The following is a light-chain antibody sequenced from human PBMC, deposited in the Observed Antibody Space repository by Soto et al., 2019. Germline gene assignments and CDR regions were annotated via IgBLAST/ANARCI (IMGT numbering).Light chain of an antibody. Sequence: DILITHSPDPLTFXXXXXXXIXXXAXXSXXXSSNNKNYLAWYQQKPGQPPKLLIYWASTRESGVPDRFSGSGSGTDFTLTISSLQAEDVAVYYCQQYYSTPVWTFGQGTKVDIK. J-gene: IGKJ1*01. CDR1: XSXXXSSNNKNY. CDR3: QQYYSTPVWT. V-gene: IGKV4-1*01. CDR2: WAS.